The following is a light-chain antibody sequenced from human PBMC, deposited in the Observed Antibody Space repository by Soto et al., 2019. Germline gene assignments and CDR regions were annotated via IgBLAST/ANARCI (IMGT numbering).Light chain of an antibody. CDR1: QIISDW. J-gene: IGKJ5*01. CDR2: KAS. CDR3: QQHNDYPII. Sequence: DIQMTQSPSTLSASVGDRVTITCRASQIISDWLAWYQQKPGKAPYLLIYKASNLESGVPSRFSGSGSGTEFTLTISSLQPDDFATYYCQQHNDYPIIFGQGTRLENK. V-gene: IGKV1-5*03.